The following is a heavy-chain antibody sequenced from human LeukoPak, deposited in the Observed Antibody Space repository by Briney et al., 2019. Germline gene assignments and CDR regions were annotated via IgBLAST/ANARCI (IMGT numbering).Heavy chain of an antibody. J-gene: IGHJ6*02. D-gene: IGHD5-18*01. CDR1: GFTFSSYA. CDR2: ISGSGGST. Sequence: GGSLRLSCAASGFTFSSYAMSWVRQAPGKGLEWVSAISGSGGSTYYADSVKGRFTISRDNSKNTLYLQMNSLRAEDTAVYYCAKRIGDSAMAKSMDVWGQGTTVTVFS. V-gene: IGHV3-23*01. CDR3: AKRIGDSAMAKSMDV.